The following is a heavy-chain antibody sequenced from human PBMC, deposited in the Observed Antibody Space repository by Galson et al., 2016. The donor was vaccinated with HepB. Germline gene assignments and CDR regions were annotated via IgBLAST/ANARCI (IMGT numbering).Heavy chain of an antibody. CDR2: IYYSGST. D-gene: IGHD4-17*01. V-gene: IGHV4-59*01. J-gene: IGHJ2*01. CDR1: GGSIISYY. CDR3: ARGRRGYGDPDALWYFDL. Sequence: ETLSLTCTVSGGSIISYYWSWIRQPPGKGLEWIGYIYYSGSTNYNPSLTSRVTISVDTSKNQFSLNLRSVTAADTAVYFCARGRRGYGDPDALWYFDLWGRGTLVTVSS.